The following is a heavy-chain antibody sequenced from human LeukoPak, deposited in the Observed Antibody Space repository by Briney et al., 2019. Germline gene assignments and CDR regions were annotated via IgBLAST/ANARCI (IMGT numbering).Heavy chain of an antibody. Sequence: GGSLRLSCTVSGFTFSGYWMSWVRQAPGKGLEWVANIRDDGGLKNYVDSVKGRFTISRDNAKNSVSLQMNSLRAEDTVVYYCARDLPWGYFDYWGQGTLVTVSS. D-gene: IGHD7-27*01. V-gene: IGHV3-7*01. J-gene: IGHJ4*02. CDR2: IRDDGGLK. CDR1: GFTFSGYW. CDR3: ARDLPWGYFDY.